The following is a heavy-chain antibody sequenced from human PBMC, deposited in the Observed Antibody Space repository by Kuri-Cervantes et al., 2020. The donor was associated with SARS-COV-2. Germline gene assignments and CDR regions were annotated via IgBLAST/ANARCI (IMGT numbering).Heavy chain of an antibody. CDR1: GYSFTSYW. Sequence: KVSCKGSGYSFTSYWISWVRQMPGKGLEWMGRIDPSDSYTNYSPSFQGHVTISADKSISTAYLQWSSLKASDTAMYYCAQGSSWGYYYYGMDVWGQGGTVTVSS. CDR3: AQGSSWGYYYYGMDV. D-gene: IGHD6-13*01. CDR2: IDPSDSYT. J-gene: IGHJ6*02. V-gene: IGHV5-10-1*01.